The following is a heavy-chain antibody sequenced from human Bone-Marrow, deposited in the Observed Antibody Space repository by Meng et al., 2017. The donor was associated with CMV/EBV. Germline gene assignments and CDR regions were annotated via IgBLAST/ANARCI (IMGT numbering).Heavy chain of an antibody. CDR3: AKTYYDFRSGYKGPFDY. CDR2: IRYDGSNN. J-gene: IGHJ4*02. D-gene: IGHD3-3*01. V-gene: IGHV3-30*02. CDR1: GFTFSIFG. Sequence: GGSLRLSCATSGFTFSIFGMHWVRQAPGKGLEWVAFIRYDGSNNYYADSVKGRFTISRDNSKNTLYLQMNSLRAEDTAVYHCAKTYYDFRSGYKGPFDYWGQGTRVTVYS.